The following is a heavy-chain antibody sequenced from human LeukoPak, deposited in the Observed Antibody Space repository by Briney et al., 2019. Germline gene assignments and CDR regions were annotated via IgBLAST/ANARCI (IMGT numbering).Heavy chain of an antibody. D-gene: IGHD3-10*01. V-gene: IGHV1-2*02. CDR1: GYTFTGYY. CDR3: ARPWFGEPTFDP. Sequence: ASVKVSCKASGYTFTGYYMHWVRQAPGQRLEWMGWINPNSGGTNYAQKFQSRVTMTRDTSISTAYMELSRLRSDDTAVYYCARPWFGEPTFDPWGRGTLVTVSS. J-gene: IGHJ5*02. CDR2: INPNSGGT.